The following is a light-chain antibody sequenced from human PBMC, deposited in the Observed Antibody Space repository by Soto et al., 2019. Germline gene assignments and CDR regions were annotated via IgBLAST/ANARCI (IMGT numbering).Light chain of an antibody. CDR3: CSYAGSSIVV. V-gene: IGLV2-23*01. CDR1: SSDVGSYNL. J-gene: IGLJ2*01. CDR2: ECS. Sequence: QSALTQPASVSGSPGQSITISCTGTSSDVGSYNLVSWYQQHPGKAPKLMIYECSKRPSGVSNRFSGSKSGNTASLTISGLQAEDEADYYCCSYAGSSIVVFGGWTKVTVL.